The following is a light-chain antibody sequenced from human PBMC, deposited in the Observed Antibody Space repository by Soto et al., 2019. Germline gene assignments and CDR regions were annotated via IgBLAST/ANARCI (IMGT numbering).Light chain of an antibody. J-gene: IGKJ4*01. CDR1: QDINSY. CDR3: QQHNIYPLT. Sequence: DVQMTQSPSSLSASVGDRVTITCRASQDINSYLAWYQQKPGNTPKSLIYAPSSLQTGVPSRFSGSESGTDFTLTISNLQPEDSATYYCQQHNIYPLTFGGGTKVEIK. CDR2: APS. V-gene: IGKV1D-16*01.